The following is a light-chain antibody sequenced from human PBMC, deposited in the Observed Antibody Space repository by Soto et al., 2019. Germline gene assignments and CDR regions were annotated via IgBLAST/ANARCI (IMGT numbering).Light chain of an antibody. CDR2: AAS. CDR3: QQYNSYPWT. V-gene: IGKV1-8*01. Sequence: AIRMTQSPSSLSASTGDRVTITCRASQGISSYLAWYQQKPGKAPKLLIYAASTLQSGVPSRFSGSGSGTDFTLTISCLQSEDYAVYYCQQYNSYPWTFGQGTKVDIK. CDR1: QGISSY. J-gene: IGKJ1*01.